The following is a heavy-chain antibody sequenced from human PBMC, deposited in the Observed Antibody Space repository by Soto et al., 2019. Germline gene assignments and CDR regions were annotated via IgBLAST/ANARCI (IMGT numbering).Heavy chain of an antibody. J-gene: IGHJ3*02. Sequence: ASVKVSCKASGYTFTSYYMHWVRQAPGQGLEWMGIINPSGGSTSYAQKFQGRVTMTRDTSTSTVYMELSSLRSEDTAVYYCAMTGKTYYGSGSYGSDAFDIWGQGTMVTVSS. D-gene: IGHD3-10*01. CDR2: INPSGGST. CDR1: GYTFTSYY. V-gene: IGHV1-46*03. CDR3: AMTGKTYYGSGSYGSDAFDI.